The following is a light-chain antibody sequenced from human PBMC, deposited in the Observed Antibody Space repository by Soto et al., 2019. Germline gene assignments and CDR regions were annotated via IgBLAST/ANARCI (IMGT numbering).Light chain of an antibody. CDR3: QQYDSSPRT. V-gene: IGKV3-20*01. J-gene: IGKJ1*01. CDR1: QSFTSRS. CDR2: RAS. Sequence: EIVLTQSPGTLSLSPGERATLSSRACQSFTSRSLAWYQQKPGLAPRLLISRASNRAAGIPDRFSGSGSGTDFTLTISRLEPEDFAVYYCQQYDSSPRTFGQGTKVDIK.